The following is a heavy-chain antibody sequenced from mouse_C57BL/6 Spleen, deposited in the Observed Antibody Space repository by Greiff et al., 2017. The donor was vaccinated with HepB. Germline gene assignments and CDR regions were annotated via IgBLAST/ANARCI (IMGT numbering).Heavy chain of an antibody. CDR3: ARPEVYYDYDGYAMDY. CDR2: ISSGSSTI. D-gene: IGHD2-4*01. J-gene: IGHJ4*01. V-gene: IGHV5-17*01. CDR1: GFTFSDYG. Sequence: EVKLMESGGGLVKPGGSLKLSCAASGFTFSDYGMHWVRQAPEKGLEWVAYISSGSSTIYYADTVKGRFTISRDNAKNTLFLQMTSLRSEDTAMYYCARPEVYYDYDGYAMDYWGQGTSVTVSS.